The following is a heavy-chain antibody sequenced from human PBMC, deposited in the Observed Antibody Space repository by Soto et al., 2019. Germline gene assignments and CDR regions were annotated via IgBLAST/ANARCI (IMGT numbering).Heavy chain of an antibody. V-gene: IGHV1-69*04. CDR1: GGFYSIKT. Sequence: QVQLVQSGAEVKKPGSSVKVSCKASGGFYSIKTISWVRQAPGQGLEWMGKIIPLVHIINNAQKFQGRVAISAEKSTSTAYMERSSLTSDGTAIYVCARERRREDSNTFDALDVWGQGTMVTVSS. CDR3: ARERRREDSNTFDALDV. J-gene: IGHJ3*01. D-gene: IGHD3-22*01. CDR2: IIPLVHII.